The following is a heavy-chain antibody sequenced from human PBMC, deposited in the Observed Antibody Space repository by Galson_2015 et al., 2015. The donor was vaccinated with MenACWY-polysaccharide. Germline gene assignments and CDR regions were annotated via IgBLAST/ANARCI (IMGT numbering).Heavy chain of an antibody. CDR1: GFTFSNYW. Sequence: SLRLSCAASGFTFSNYWMHWVRQSPGTGVEWVSIIKYDGSITGCADSVKGRFTIARDNAKNTLYLQMDSLTAEDTAVYYCSRPLDSGTYALGHWGQGTLVTVSS. CDR2: IKYDGSIT. V-gene: IGHV3-74*01. J-gene: IGHJ4*02. D-gene: IGHD3-10*01. CDR3: SRPLDSGTYALGH.